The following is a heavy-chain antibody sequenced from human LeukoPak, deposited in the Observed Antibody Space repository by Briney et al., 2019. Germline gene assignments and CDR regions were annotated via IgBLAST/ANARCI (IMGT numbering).Heavy chain of an antibody. J-gene: IGHJ6*03. V-gene: IGHV5-51*01. CDR3: ARFLVGATSGYYYMDV. Sequence: GESLKISCKGSGYSFTSYWIGWVRQMPGKGLEWMGIIYPGDSDTRYSPSFQGQVTISADKSISTAYLQWSSLKASDTAMYYFARFLVGATSGYYYMDVWGKGTTVTVSS. CDR1: GYSFTSYW. D-gene: IGHD1-26*01. CDR2: IYPGDSDT.